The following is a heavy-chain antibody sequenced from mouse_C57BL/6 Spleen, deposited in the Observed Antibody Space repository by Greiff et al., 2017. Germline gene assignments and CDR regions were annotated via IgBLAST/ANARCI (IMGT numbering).Heavy chain of an antibody. J-gene: IGHJ3*01. CDR2: IYPGDGDT. CDR3: ARRDYSPFAY. D-gene: IGHD2-12*01. CDR1: GYAFSSSW. V-gene: IGHV1-82*01. Sequence: QVQLQQSGPELVKPGASVKISCKASGYAFSSSWMNWVKQRPGKGLEWIGRIYPGDGDTNYNGKFKGKATLTADKSSSTAYMQLSSLTSEDSAVYFCARRDYSPFAYWGQGTLVTVSA.